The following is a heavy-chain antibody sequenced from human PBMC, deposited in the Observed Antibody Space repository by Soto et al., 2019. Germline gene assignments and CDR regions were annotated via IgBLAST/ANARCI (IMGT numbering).Heavy chain of an antibody. D-gene: IGHD6-13*01. CDR1: QFIFSNYG. CDR3: AKEVNVRSSPWYFQH. J-gene: IGHJ1*01. CDR2: VSHDGTVQ. Sequence: QVQLVESGGGVVQPGRSLTLSCAASQFIFSNYGMHWVRQAPGRGLEWVAVVSHDGTVQFYTDSVKGRFTISRDNSKNTLYLQMNSLRPEDTAVYYCAKEVNVRSSPWYFQHWGQGTLVTVSS. V-gene: IGHV3-30*18.